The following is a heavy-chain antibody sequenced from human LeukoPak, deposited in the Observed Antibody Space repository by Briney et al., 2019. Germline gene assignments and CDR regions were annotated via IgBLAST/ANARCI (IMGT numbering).Heavy chain of an antibody. V-gene: IGHV3-7*01. CDR2: IQQDGSAK. D-gene: IGHD1-7*01. CDR3: AREKLTGTTF. Sequence: GGSLRLSCAASGFTFSSYWMSWVRQAPGKGLEWVANIQQDGSAKYYVDSVKGRLTISRDNAENSLYLQMNSLRAEDTAVYYCAREKLTGTTFWGQGTLVTVSS. CDR1: GFTFSSYW. J-gene: IGHJ4*02.